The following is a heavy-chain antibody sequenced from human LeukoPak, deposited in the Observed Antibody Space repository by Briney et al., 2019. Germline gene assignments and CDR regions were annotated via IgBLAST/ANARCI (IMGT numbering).Heavy chain of an antibody. D-gene: IGHD3-10*01. CDR2: INHSGST. CDR1: GGSFSGYY. J-gene: IGHJ3*02. Sequence: PSETLSLTCAVYGGSFSGYYWSWIRQPPGKGLEWIGEINHSGSTNYNPSLKSRVTISVDRSKNQFSLKLSSVTAADTAVYYCARATYYYGPGSNDAFDIWGQGTMVTVSS. CDR3: ARATYYYGPGSNDAFDI. V-gene: IGHV4-34*01.